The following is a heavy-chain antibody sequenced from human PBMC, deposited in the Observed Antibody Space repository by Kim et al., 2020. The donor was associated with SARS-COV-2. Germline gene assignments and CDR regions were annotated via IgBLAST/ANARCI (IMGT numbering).Heavy chain of an antibody. J-gene: IGHJ5*02. Sequence: TRYSPSFRGQVTISDDKSISTAYLRWSSLKASDTAMYYCARGWLGWWFDPWGQGTLVTVSS. CDR3: ARGWLGWWFDP. CDR2: T. V-gene: IGHV5-51*01. D-gene: IGHD6-19*01.